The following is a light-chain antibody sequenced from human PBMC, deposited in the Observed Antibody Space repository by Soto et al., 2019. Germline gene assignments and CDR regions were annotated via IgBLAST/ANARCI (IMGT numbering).Light chain of an antibody. CDR1: SSNIGAGHD. V-gene: IGLV1-40*01. Sequence: QSVLTQPPSVSGAPGQRVTISCTGNSSNIGAGHDVHWYQQPPGTAPKLLIFRNNNRDSGVPGRFSGARSGTSASLAITGVPTGDEADYYCQSFDSNLGGWVFGGGTKVTVL. J-gene: IGLJ3*02. CDR2: RNN. CDR3: QSFDSNLGGWV.